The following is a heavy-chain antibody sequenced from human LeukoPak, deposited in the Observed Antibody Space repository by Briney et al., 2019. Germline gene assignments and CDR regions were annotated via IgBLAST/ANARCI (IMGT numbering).Heavy chain of an antibody. D-gene: IGHD4-17*01. V-gene: IGHV3-48*02. CDR3: ARDQDYGFDY. CDR1: GFTLRFYN. J-gene: IGHJ4*02. CDR2: FSTRSSTI. Sequence: GGGLRLSCAAPGFTLRFYNTNWVRPAPREGGEWVSYFSTRSSTISYADSVKGRFAISRDNAKNSLYLQMNSLRDEDTAVYYCARDQDYGFDYWGQGTLVIVSS.